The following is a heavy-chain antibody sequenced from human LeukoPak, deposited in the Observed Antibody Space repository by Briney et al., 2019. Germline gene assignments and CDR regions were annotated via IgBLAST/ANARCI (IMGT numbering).Heavy chain of an antibody. V-gene: IGHV1-8*03. D-gene: IGHD2-2*01. CDR3: ARRRRGYCSSTSCYLFDP. J-gene: IGHJ5*02. CDR2: MNPNSGNT. CDR1: GYTFTSYD. Sequence: GASVKVSCKASGYTFTSYDINWVRQATGQGIEWMGWMNPNSGNTAYAQKFQGRVTITRNTSISTAYMELTSLRSEDTAVYYCARRRRGYCSSTSCYLFDPWGQGTLVTVSS.